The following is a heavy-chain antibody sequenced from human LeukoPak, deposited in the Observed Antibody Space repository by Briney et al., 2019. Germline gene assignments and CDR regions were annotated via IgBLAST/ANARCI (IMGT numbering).Heavy chain of an antibody. CDR3: ASSTVTKGAFDF. CDR1: GFTFSNAR. V-gene: IGHV3-66*01. CDR2: MDSGGST. D-gene: IGHD4-17*01. Sequence: GGSLRLSCAGSGFTFSNARMRWVRQAPGKGLEWVSDMDSGGSTHYADSVKGRLTISRDNSKNTLYLQMNSLRAEDTAVYYCASSTVTKGAFDFWGQGTMVTVSS. J-gene: IGHJ3*01.